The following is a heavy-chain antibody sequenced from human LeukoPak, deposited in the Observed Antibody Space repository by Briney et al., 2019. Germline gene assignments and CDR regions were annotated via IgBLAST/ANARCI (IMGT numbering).Heavy chain of an antibody. Sequence: PGGSLRLSCEASGFNFNTYSMYWVRQAPGKGLEWVSSIDSSSSYIYYGDSVKGRLTISRDNAKNSLYLQMNSLRAEDTAVYYCARDLMLGAFDIWGQGTMVTVSS. D-gene: IGHD2-8*01. J-gene: IGHJ3*02. CDR2: IDSSSSYI. CDR3: ARDLMLGAFDI. V-gene: IGHV3-21*01. CDR1: GFNFNTYS.